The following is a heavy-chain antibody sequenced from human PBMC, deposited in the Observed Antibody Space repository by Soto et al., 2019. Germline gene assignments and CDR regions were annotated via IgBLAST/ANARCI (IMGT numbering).Heavy chain of an antibody. CDR1: GFSLTTMGAG. J-gene: IGHJ4*02. V-gene: IGHV2-5*02. CDR3: AHRVLRTVFGLVTTTAIYFDF. Sequence: QITLNESGPTQVKPRQTLTLTCTFSGFSLTTMGAGVGWIRQSPGKAPEWLALIYWDDDKRYSPSLKSRLTITKDTSKSQAVLTMADLDPADTATYYCAHRVLRTVFGLVTTTAIYFDFWGQGTPVAVSS. CDR2: IYWDDDK. D-gene: IGHD3-3*01.